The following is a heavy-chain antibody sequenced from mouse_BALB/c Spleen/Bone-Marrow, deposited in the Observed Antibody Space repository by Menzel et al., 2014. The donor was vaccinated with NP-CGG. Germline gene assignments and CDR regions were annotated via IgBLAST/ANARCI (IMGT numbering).Heavy chain of an antibody. D-gene: IGHD2-1*01. Sequence: VQLQQSGAELVRLGTSVKVSCKASGYAFTNYLIEWVKQRPGQGLEWIGVINPGSGGTNYNEKFKGKATLTADKSSSTAYMQLSSLTSDDSAVYFCARIYYGNYYWGQGTTLTVSS. CDR3: ARIYYGNYY. J-gene: IGHJ2*01. V-gene: IGHV1-54*01. CDR1: GYAFTNYL. CDR2: INPGSGGT.